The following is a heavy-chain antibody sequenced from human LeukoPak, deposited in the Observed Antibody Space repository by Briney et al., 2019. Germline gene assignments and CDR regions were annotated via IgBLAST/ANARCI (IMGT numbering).Heavy chain of an antibody. CDR1: GGSFSGYY. J-gene: IGHJ6*02. CDR3: ARDFLGYCSSTSCHRRYYYGMDV. V-gene: IGHV4-34*01. D-gene: IGHD2-2*01. Sequence: PSETLSLTCAVYGGSFSGYYWSWIRQPPGKGLEWIGEINHSGSTNYNPSLKSRVTISVDTSKNQFSLKLSSVTAADTAVYYCARDFLGYCSSTSCHRRYYYGMDVWGQGTTVTVSS. CDR2: INHSGST.